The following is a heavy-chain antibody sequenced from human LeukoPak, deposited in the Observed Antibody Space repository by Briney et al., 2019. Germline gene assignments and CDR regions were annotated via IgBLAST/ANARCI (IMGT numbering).Heavy chain of an antibody. Sequence: SETRSLTCAVYGGSFSGYYWSWIRQPPGKGLEWIGEINHSGSTNYNPSLKSRVTISVDTSKNQFSLKLSSVTAADTAVYYCARDRNIRGYFDLWGRGTLVTVSS. CDR2: INHSGST. CDR1: GGSFSGYY. D-gene: IGHD3-10*01. J-gene: IGHJ2*01. V-gene: IGHV4-34*01. CDR3: ARDRNIRGYFDL.